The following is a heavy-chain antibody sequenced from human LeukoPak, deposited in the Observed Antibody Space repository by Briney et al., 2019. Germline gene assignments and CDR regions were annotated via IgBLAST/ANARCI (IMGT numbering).Heavy chain of an antibody. CDR3: ARLARGSSSWYYYYYYMDV. CDR1: GGSISSYY. CDR2: IYTSGGT. V-gene: IGHV4-4*09. D-gene: IGHD6-6*01. J-gene: IGHJ6*03. Sequence: SETLSLTCTVSGGSISSYYWSWIRQPPGKGLEWIGYIYTSGGTNYNPSLKSRVTISVDTSKNQFSLKLSSVTAADTAVYYCARLARGSSSWYYYYYYMDVWGKGTTVTVSS.